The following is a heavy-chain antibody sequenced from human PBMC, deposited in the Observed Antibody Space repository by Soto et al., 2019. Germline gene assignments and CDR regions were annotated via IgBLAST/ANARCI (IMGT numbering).Heavy chain of an antibody. CDR1: GFTVNSYA. D-gene: IGHD6-19*01. Sequence: XESLTLTCSASGFTVNSYAMHWVRQAPGKGLEFVSAISSYGADTYYADSVKGRFAISRDNSKNTLYLQMSSLRAEDTALYYCVKEGYMRSDWYGQFDYWGQGALVTVSS. V-gene: IGHV3-64D*06. J-gene: IGHJ4*02. CDR2: ISSYGADT. CDR3: VKEGYMRSDWYGQFDY.